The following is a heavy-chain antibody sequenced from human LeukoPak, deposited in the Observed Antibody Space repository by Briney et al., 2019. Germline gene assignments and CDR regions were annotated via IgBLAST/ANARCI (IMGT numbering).Heavy chain of an antibody. CDR1: GFTVSSNY. Sequence: GGSLRLSCAASGFTVSSNYMSWVRQAPGKGLEWVSVIYTDGRAYYADSVKGRFSISRDNSKNTLYLQMNSLRAEDTAVYYCAGGLYYYDSSGYYYYWGQGTLVTVSS. J-gene: IGHJ4*02. CDR2: IYTDGRA. D-gene: IGHD3-22*01. V-gene: IGHV3-53*01. CDR3: AGGLYYYDSSGYYYY.